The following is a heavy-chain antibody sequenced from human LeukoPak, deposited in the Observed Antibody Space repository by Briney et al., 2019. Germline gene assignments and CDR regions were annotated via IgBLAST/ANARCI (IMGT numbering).Heavy chain of an antibody. V-gene: IGHV3-23*01. D-gene: IGHD2-15*01. J-gene: IGHJ4*02. CDR3: TKSNSGDSPKATFDY. CDR2: ISGSGGST. CDR1: GFTFSSYA. Sequence: GGSLRLPCAASGFTFSSYAMSWVRQAPGKGLEWVSAISGSGGSTYYADSVKGRFTISRDNSKNTLYLQMNSLRAEDTAVYYCTKSNSGDSPKATFDYWGQGTLVTVSS.